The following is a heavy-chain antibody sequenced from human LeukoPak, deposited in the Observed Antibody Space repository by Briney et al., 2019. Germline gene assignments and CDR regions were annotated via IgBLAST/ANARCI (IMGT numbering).Heavy chain of an antibody. J-gene: IGHJ4*02. Sequence: GGSLRLSCAASGFTFSSYSMNWVRQAPGKGLEWVSSISSSSSYIYYADSVKGRLTISRDNAKNSLYLQMNSLRAEDTAVYYCASRGWTFDYWGQGTLVTVSS. CDR3: ASRGWTFDY. D-gene: IGHD3/OR15-3a*01. V-gene: IGHV3-21*01. CDR1: GFTFSSYS. CDR2: ISSSSSYI.